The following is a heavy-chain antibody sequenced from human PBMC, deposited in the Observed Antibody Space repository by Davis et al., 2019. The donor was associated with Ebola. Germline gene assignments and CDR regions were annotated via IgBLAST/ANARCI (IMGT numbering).Heavy chain of an antibody. CDR3: AKDRGLGGYYYYGMDV. Sequence: PGGSLRLSCAASGFTFSSYSMNWVRQAPGKGLEWVSGISWNSGSIGYADSVKGRFTISRDNAKNSLYLQMNSLRAEDTALYYCAKDRGLGGYYYYGMDVWGKGTTVTVSS. D-gene: IGHD3-10*01. J-gene: IGHJ6*04. CDR2: ISWNSGSI. V-gene: IGHV3-9*01. CDR1: GFTFSSYS.